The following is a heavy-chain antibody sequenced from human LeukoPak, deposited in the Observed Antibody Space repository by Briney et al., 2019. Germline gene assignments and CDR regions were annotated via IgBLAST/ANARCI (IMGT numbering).Heavy chain of an antibody. CDR1: GGSISSSSYY. Sequence: ASETLSLTCTVSGGSISSSSYYWGWIRQPPGKGLEWIGSIYYSGSTYYNPSLKSRVTISVDTSKNQFSLKLSSVTAADTAVYYCARSRYSGSYYDAFDIWGQGTMVTVSS. CDR3: ARSRYSGSYYDAFDI. D-gene: IGHD1-26*01. J-gene: IGHJ3*02. CDR2: IYYSGST. V-gene: IGHV4-39*01.